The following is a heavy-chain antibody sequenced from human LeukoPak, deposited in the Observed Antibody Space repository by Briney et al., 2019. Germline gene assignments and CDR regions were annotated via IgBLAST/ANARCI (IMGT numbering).Heavy chain of an antibody. D-gene: IGHD3-10*01. Sequence: GGSLRLSCAASGFTFSSYSVSWVRQAPGKGLEWVSFISSSSTYIYYADSVKGRFTISRDDAKNSLYLQMSSLRADDTAVYYCARDRVVSGRFGEVASWGQGTLVTVSS. CDR2: ISSSSTYI. CDR3: ARDRVVSGRFGEVAS. V-gene: IGHV3-21*01. J-gene: IGHJ5*01. CDR1: GFTFSSYS.